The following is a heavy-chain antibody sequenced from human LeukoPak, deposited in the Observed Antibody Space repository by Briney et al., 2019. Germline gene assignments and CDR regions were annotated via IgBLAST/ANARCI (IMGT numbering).Heavy chain of an antibody. Sequence: GGSLRLSCAASGFTVSSNYMRWVRQAPGKGLEWVSVIYSGGGSTYYADSVKGRFTISRDKSKNTLYLQMNSLRAEDTAVYYCARGSYSSSWYLGDAFDIWGQGTMVTVSS. CDR3: ARGSYSSSWYLGDAFDI. CDR2: IYSGGGST. V-gene: IGHV3-66*01. J-gene: IGHJ3*02. CDR1: GFTVSSNY. D-gene: IGHD6-13*01.